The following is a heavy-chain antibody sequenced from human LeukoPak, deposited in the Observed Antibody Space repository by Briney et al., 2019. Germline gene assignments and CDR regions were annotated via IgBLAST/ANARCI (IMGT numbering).Heavy chain of an antibody. CDR1: GGSFSGYY. Sequence: SETLSLTCAVYGGSFSGYYWSWIRQPPGKGLEGIGEINHSGSTNYNPSLKSRVTISVDTSKNQFSLKLSSVTAADTAVYYCARGSGNHPYYDFWSGYYTYDAFDIWGQGTMVTVSS. CDR3: ARGSGNHPYYDFWSGYYTYDAFDI. V-gene: IGHV4-34*01. CDR2: INHSGST. D-gene: IGHD3-3*01. J-gene: IGHJ3*02.